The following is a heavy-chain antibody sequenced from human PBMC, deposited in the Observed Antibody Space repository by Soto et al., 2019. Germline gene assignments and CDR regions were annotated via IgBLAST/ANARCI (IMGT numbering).Heavy chain of an antibody. J-gene: IGHJ5*02. D-gene: IGHD2-2*01. CDR1: DGSITSGTW. CDR3: ARRVPAAPNWFDP. Sequence: NPPETLSLTFAVSDGSITSGTWCSWVRQPPGRGLEWIGEIYHSGSPNYNPPLKSRVTMSVDKSKLLFSLRLSSVTAADSALYYCARRVPAAPNWFDPWGQGTLVTVSS. V-gene: IGHV4-4*03. CDR2: IYHSGSP.